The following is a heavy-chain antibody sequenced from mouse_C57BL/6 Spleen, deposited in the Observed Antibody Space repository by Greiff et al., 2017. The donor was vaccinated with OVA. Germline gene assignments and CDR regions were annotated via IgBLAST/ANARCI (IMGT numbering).Heavy chain of an antibody. Sequence: QVQLQQPGAELVMPGASVKLSCKASGYTFTSYWMHWVKQRPGQGLEWIGEIDPSDSYTNYNQKFKGKSTLTVDKSSGTAYMQLSSLTSEDSAVYYCAYYGSSSLNYWGQGTLVTVSA. J-gene: IGHJ3*01. CDR1: GYTFTSYW. CDR3: AYYGSSSLNY. V-gene: IGHV1-69*01. D-gene: IGHD1-1*01. CDR2: IDPSDSYT.